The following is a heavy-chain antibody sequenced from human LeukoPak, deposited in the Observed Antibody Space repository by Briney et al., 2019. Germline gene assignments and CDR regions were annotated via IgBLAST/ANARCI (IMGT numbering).Heavy chain of an antibody. Sequence: GGSLRLSCAISGLTSHDYAMTWARQAPGKGLEWVSTIVGDSSKTYYAASVRGRFTISRDNSNYVLFLHMNSLRAEDTAIYYCAKQPYNYYYLDVWGKGTTVTISS. CDR3: AKQPYNYYYLDV. CDR2: IVGDSSKT. J-gene: IGHJ6*03. V-gene: IGHV3-23*01. CDR1: GLTSHDYA. D-gene: IGHD1-14*01.